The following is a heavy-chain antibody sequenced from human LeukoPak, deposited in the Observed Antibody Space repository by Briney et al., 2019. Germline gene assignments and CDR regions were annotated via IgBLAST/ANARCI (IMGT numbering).Heavy chain of an antibody. CDR1: GFTFSSYA. V-gene: IGHV4-39*07. CDR2: IYYSGST. Sequence: GSLRLSCAASGFTFSSYAMSWVRQAPGKGLEWIGSIYYSGSTYYNPSLKSRVTISVDTSKNQFSLKLSSVTAADTAVYYCARVNGVYAMLYYYYYYMDVWGKGTTVTVSS. J-gene: IGHJ6*03. D-gene: IGHD2-8*01. CDR3: ARVNGVYAMLYYYYYYMDV.